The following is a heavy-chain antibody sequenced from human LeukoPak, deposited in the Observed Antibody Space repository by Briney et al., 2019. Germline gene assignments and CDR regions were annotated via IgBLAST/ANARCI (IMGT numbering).Heavy chain of an antibody. J-gene: IGHJ3*02. CDR1: GGSFSGYY. V-gene: IGHV4-34*01. D-gene: IGHD2-2*02. Sequence: SETLSLTCAVYGGSFSGYYWSWIRQPPGKGLEWIGEINHSGSTNYNPSLKSRVTISVDTSKNQFSLKLSSVTAADTAVYYCARAGGEGLPSSHTIVVVPAAIQGAAFDIWGQGTMVTVSS. CDR2: INHSGST. CDR3: ARAGGEGLPSSHTIVVVPAAIQGAAFDI.